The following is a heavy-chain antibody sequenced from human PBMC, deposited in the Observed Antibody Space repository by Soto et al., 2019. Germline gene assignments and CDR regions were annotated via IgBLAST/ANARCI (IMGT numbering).Heavy chain of an antibody. D-gene: IGHD2-15*01. CDR1: VGSFSGYY. CDR3: ARGHCSGGSCYSFDY. Sequence: SETLSLTCTVYVGSFSGYYWSWIRQPPGKGLEWIGEINHSGSTNYNPSLKSRVTISVDTSKNQFSLKLSSVTAADTAVYYCARGHCSGGSCYSFDYWGQGTLVTVSS. J-gene: IGHJ4*02. CDR2: INHSGST. V-gene: IGHV4-34*01.